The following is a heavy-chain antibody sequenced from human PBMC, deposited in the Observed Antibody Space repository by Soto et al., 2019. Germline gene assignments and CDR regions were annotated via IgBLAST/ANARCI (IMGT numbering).Heavy chain of an antibody. J-gene: IGHJ4*02. CDR2: ISGSGGST. D-gene: IGHD6-19*01. Sequence: GGSLRLSCAASGLTFSSYAMIWVRQAPGKGLEWVSVISGSGGSTYYADSVKGRFTISRDNSKNTLYLQMNSLRAEDTAVYYCASRSSGWYFDYWGQGTLVTVSS. V-gene: IGHV3-23*01. CDR3: ASRSSGWYFDY. CDR1: GLTFSSYA.